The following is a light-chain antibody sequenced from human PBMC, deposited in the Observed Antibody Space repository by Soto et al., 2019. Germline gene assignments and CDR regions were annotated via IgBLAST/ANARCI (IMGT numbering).Light chain of an antibody. Sequence: EIAMTQSPATLSVSPGESVTLSCRASQSVINNLAWYQQKPGQAPMLLIYGASTRATGIPARFSGSGSGTEFTLTISSLQSEDFAVYYCQQSNNWPRTFGEGTKVEIK. J-gene: IGKJ1*01. CDR3: QQSNNWPRT. CDR1: QSVINN. V-gene: IGKV3-15*01. CDR2: GAS.